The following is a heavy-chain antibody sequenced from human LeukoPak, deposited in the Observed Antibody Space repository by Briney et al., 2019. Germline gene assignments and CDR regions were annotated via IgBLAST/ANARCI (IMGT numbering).Heavy chain of an antibody. CDR1: GYTFTGYY. Sequence: GASVKVSCKASGYTFTGYYMHWVRQAPGQGLEWMGWISAYNGNTNYAQKLQGRVTMTTDTSTSTAYMELRSLRSDDTAVYYCARRYSGYDSRAGGDYWGQGTLVTVSS. CDR3: ARRYSGYDSRAGGDY. CDR2: ISAYNGNT. J-gene: IGHJ4*02. V-gene: IGHV1-18*04. D-gene: IGHD5-12*01.